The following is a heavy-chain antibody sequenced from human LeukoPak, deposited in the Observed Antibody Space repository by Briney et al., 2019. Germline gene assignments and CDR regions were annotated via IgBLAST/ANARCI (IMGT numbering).Heavy chain of an antibody. CDR2: ISTYNSNT. D-gene: IGHD3-10*01. Sequence: ASVKVSCKASGYTFTSYGITWVRQAPGQGLEWMGWISTYNSNTNYAQKLQGRVTITTDESTSTAYMELSSLRSEDTAVYYCARVYPSVWFGELHYYMDVWGKGTTVTVSS. CDR1: GYTFTSYG. CDR3: ARVYPSVWFGELHYYMDV. J-gene: IGHJ6*03. V-gene: IGHV1-18*01.